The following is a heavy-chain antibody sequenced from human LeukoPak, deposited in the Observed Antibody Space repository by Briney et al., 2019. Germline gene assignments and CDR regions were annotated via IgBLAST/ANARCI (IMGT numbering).Heavy chain of an antibody. Sequence: SETLSLTCTVSGGSISSYYWSWIRQPPGKGLEWIGYIYYSGSTNYNPSLKSRVTISVDTSKNQFSLKLSFVTAADTAVYYCARIGHEDYYFDYWGQGTLVTVSS. CDR2: IYYSGST. CDR1: GGSISSYY. J-gene: IGHJ4*02. CDR3: ARIGHEDYYFDY. V-gene: IGHV4-59*01.